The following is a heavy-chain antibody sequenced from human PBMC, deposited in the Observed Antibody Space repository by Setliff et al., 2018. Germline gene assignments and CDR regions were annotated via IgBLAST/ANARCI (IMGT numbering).Heavy chain of an antibody. CDR2: IYSGDART. CDR3: ARIDATIFAATGPFDP. CDR1: GFTFSNYW. Sequence: GGSLRLSCAASGFTFSNYWMHWVRQAPGKGLVWVSVIYSGDARTYYADSVKGRFTISRDNSKNSLYLQMNSLRDEDTAIYYCARIDATIFAATGPFDPWGQGTLVTVSS. D-gene: IGHD3-3*01. V-gene: IGHV3-23*03. J-gene: IGHJ5*02.